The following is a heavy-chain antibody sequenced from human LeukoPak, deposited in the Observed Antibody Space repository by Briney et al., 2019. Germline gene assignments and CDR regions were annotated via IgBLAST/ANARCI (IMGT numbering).Heavy chain of an antibody. CDR1: GYAFTSYG. Sequence: EASVKVSRKASGYAFTSYGISWVRQAPGQGLEWMGWISAYNGNTNYAQKLQGRVTMTTDTSTSTAYMELRSLRSDDTAVYYCARGIAVAVPYYFDYWGQGTLVTVSS. V-gene: IGHV1-18*01. CDR3: ARGIAVAVPYYFDY. J-gene: IGHJ4*02. CDR2: ISAYNGNT. D-gene: IGHD6-19*01.